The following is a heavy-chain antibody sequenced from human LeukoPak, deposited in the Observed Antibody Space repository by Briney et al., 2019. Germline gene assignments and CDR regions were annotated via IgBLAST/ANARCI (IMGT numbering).Heavy chain of an antibody. CDR1: GFNFRKHW. Sequence: GWSLRLSCAATGFNFRKHWMRWVRQSIGKGLECVAKIQEDGNEMHYVDSVKGRFTISRDNAKNSLYLQMNSLRAEDTAVYYCARSGSGSYFEDAFDIWGQGTMVTVSS. V-gene: IGHV3-7*01. D-gene: IGHD1-26*01. J-gene: IGHJ3*02. CDR2: IQEDGNEM. CDR3: ARSGSGSYFEDAFDI.